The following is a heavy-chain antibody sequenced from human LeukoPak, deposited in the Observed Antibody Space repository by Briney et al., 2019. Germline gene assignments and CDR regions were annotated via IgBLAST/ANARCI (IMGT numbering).Heavy chain of an antibody. V-gene: IGHV3-66*01. CDR3: ASEGSGFSSAFNIFDY. D-gene: IGHD6-19*01. CDR2: IYSGGST. CDR1: EFSVGSNY. Sequence: GGSLRPSCAASEFSVGSNYMTWVRQAPGKGLEWVSLIYSGGSTYYADSVKGRFTISRDNSKNTLYLQMNSLRTEDTAVYYCASEGSGFSSAFNIFDYWGQGTLVTVSS. J-gene: IGHJ4*02.